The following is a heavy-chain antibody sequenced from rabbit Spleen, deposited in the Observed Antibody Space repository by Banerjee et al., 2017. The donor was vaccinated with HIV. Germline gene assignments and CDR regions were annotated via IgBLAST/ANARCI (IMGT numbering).Heavy chain of an antibody. Sequence: QEQLEESGGDLVKPEGSLTLTCTASGFSFSYRQVMCWVRQAPGKGLEWIACINAVSGNAVYANWAKRRFTISKTSSTTVSLQVTSLTAADTATYFCARGSAAMTLVITGFYFNLWGQGTLVTVS. CDR2: INAVSGNA. CDR1: GFSFSYRQV. V-gene: IGHV1S45*01. D-gene: IGHD2-1*01. J-gene: IGHJ4*01. CDR3: ARGSAAMTLVITGFYFNL.